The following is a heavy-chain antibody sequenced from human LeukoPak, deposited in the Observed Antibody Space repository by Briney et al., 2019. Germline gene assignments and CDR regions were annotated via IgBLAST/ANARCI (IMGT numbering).Heavy chain of an antibody. D-gene: IGHD3-22*01. J-gene: IGHJ1*01. CDR1: GGSFSGYY. CDR3: ARHSSNYDSSGSAEYFQH. CDR2: INHSGST. V-gene: IGHV4-34*01. Sequence: SETLSLTCAVYGGSFSGYYWSWIRQPPGKGLEWIGEINHSGSTNYNPSLKSRVTMSVDTSKNQFSLKLSSVTAADTAVYYCARHSSNYDSSGSAEYFQHWGQGTLVTVSS.